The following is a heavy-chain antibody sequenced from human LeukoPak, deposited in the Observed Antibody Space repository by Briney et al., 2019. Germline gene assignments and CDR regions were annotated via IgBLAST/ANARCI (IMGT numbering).Heavy chain of an antibody. D-gene: IGHD3-22*01. Sequence: SETLSLTSAVYGGSFSGYYWSWIRQPPGKGLEWIGEINHSGSTNYNPSLKSRVTISVDTSKNQFSLKLSSVTAADTAVYYCARGTMIVVVPTFDYWGQGTLVTVSS. CDR2: INHSGST. CDR1: GGSFSGYY. J-gene: IGHJ4*02. V-gene: IGHV4-34*01. CDR3: ARGTMIVVVPTFDY.